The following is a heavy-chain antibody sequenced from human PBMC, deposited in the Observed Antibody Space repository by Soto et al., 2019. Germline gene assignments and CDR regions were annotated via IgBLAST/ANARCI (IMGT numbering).Heavy chain of an antibody. D-gene: IGHD4-17*01. CDR1: GGSISSGGYY. CDR2: IYYSGTT. V-gene: IGHV4-31*03. CDR3: SRGEMTPVYFDY. Sequence: SETLSLTCTVSGGSISSGGYYWSWIRQHPGKGLEWIAYIYYSGTTYYNPSLKSRVTISVDTSKNQFSLKLSSVTAADTAVYYCSRGEMTPVYFDYWGQGTLVTVS. J-gene: IGHJ4*02.